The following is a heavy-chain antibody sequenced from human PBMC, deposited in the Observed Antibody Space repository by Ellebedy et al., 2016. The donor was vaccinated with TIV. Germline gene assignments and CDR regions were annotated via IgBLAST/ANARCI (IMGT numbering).Heavy chain of an antibody. Sequence: AASVKVSCKASGYTFTESAMHWVRQAPGQGLEWMAWINAGNGDTKYSEKFQGRVTITSDTSANTAYMELSSLRSEDTAVYYCARAGTTPYFDSWGQGTLVTVSS. J-gene: IGHJ4*02. V-gene: IGHV1-3*01. D-gene: IGHD1-1*01. CDR2: INAGNGDT. CDR3: ARAGTTPYFDS. CDR1: GYTFTESA.